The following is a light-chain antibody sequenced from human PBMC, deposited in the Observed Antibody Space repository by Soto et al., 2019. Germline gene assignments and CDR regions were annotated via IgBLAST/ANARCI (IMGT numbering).Light chain of an antibody. V-gene: IGKV3-20*01. J-gene: IGKJ2*01. Sequence: EILLTQSPGTLSLSPGERATLSCRASQSVRNSYLAWYQQKPGQAPRLLIYVASGRATGIPDRFSGSGSGTAFTLTISRLEPEDFAVYYCQQYGSSPYTFGQGTKLEI. CDR3: QQYGSSPYT. CDR2: VAS. CDR1: QSVRNSY.